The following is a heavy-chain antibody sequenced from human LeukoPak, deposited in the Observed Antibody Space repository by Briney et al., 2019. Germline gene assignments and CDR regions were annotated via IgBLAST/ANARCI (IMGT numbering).Heavy chain of an antibody. Sequence: SETLSLTCAVSGGSISSSNWWSWVRQPPGKGLEWIGEIYHSGSTNYNPSLKSRVTISVDKSKNQFSLKLSSVTAADTAVYYCARDLITIVRGVIIHWFDPWGQGTLVTVSS. CDR2: IYHSGST. CDR3: ARDLITIVRGVIIHWFDP. CDR1: GGSISSSNW. D-gene: IGHD3-10*01. J-gene: IGHJ5*02. V-gene: IGHV4-4*02.